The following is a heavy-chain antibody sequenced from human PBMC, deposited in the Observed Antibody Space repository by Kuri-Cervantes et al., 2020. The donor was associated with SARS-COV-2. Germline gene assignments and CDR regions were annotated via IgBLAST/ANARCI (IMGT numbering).Heavy chain of an antibody. CDR3: ARMGDGYDFEY. CDR1: GFSLNTNGNR. J-gene: IGHJ4*02. D-gene: IGHD5-24*01. V-gene: IGHV2-70*04. CDR2: IDWDDDK. Sequence: GPTLVKPTETLTVTCTFSGFSLNTNGNRVSWIRQTPGKALEWLARIDWDDDKFYSTSLKSRLIISKDTSKNQVVLTLANVDPGDTGTYYCARMGDGYDFEYWGQGTVVTVSS.